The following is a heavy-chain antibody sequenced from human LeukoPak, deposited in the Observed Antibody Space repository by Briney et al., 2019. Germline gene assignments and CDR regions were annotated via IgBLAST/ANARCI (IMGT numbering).Heavy chain of an antibody. J-gene: IGHJ4*02. Sequence: SETLSLTCTVSGYSISSGYYWGWIRQPPGKGLEWIGSIYHSGSTYYNPSLKSRVTISVDKSRNQFSLKLSSVTAADTAVYFCARDLGTAGRPNDNWGQGTLVTVSS. CDR2: IYHSGST. D-gene: IGHD2-21*02. CDR1: GYSISSGYY. V-gene: IGHV4-38-2*02. CDR3: ARDLGTAGRPNDN.